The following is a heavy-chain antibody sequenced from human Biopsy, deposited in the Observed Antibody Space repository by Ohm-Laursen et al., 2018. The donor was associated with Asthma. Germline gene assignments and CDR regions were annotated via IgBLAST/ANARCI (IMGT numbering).Heavy chain of an antibody. Sequence: GSSVKVSCKVSGYNFISFAIHWVRQAPEQRLEWMGWVNTGNGDTKYSQKFQGRVTITRDTSASTAYMEPRSLRSEDAATYYCARTYYDFLTGQVKDVFGVWGQGTMVTVSS. J-gene: IGHJ3*01. CDR1: GYNFISFA. D-gene: IGHD3-9*01. CDR2: VNTGNGDT. V-gene: IGHV1-3*04. CDR3: ARTYYDFLTGQVKDVFGV.